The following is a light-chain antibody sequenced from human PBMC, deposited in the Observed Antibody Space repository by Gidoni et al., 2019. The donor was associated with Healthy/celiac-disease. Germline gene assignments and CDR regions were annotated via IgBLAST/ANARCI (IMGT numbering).Light chain of an antibody. CDR1: SGSVSTSYY. V-gene: IGLV8-61*01. J-gene: IGLJ3*02. Sequence: QTVVTQEPSISVSPGGTVTLTCGLSSGSVSTSYYPSWYQQTPGQAPRTLIYSTNTRSSGVPDRFSGSILGNKAALTITGAQADDESDYYCVLYMGSGPWVFGGGTKLTVL. CDR2: STN. CDR3: VLYMGSGPWV.